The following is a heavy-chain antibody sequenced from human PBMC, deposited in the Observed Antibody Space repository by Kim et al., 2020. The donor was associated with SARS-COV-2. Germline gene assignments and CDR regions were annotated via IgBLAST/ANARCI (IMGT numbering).Heavy chain of an antibody. V-gene: IGHV1-46*01. CDR3: ARDRPSYGMDV. CDR2: T. Sequence: TSYAKRFQGRVTMTRDTSTSTVYMELSSLRSEDTAVYYCARDRPSYGMDVWGQGTTVTVSS. J-gene: IGHJ6*02.